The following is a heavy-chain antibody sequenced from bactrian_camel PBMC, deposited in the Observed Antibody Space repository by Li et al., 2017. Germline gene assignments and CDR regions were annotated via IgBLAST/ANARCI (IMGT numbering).Heavy chain of an antibody. CDR3: AADRGPTVGHYRRGGFWGEAHFAY. D-gene: IGHD2*01. J-gene: IGHJ6*01. CDR2: IDSDGDR. Sequence: HVQLVESGGGLVQPGGSLRLSCTASDDGYSSACMGWFRQAPGKKREGVASIDSDGDRTYANSVRGRFTISQDNDKNILYLQMNKLKPEDTSMYYCAADRGPTVGHYRRGGFWGEAHFAYWGQGTQVTVS. V-gene: IGHV3S53*01. CDR1: DDGYSSAC.